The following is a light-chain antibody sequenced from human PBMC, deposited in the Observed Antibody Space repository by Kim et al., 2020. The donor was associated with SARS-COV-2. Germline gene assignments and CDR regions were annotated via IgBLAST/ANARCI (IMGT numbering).Light chain of an antibody. CDR1: QSVSSN. CDR3: QQYNNWLEA. V-gene: IGKV3-15*01. J-gene: IGKJ1*01. Sequence: VSPGERATLSCRTSQSVSSNLAWYQQKPGQAPRLLIYGASTRATGIPARFSGSGSGTEFTLTISSLQSEDFAVYHCQQYNNWLEAFGQGTKVDIK. CDR2: GAS.